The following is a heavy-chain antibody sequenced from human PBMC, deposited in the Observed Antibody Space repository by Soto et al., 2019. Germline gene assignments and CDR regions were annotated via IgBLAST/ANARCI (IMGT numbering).Heavy chain of an antibody. Sequence: QVQLVQSGAEVKKPGASVKVSCKASGYTFTGYYMHWVRQAPGQGLEWMGWINPNSGGTNYAQKFQGRVTMTTDTSTSTAYMELRSLRSDDTAAYYCANLISGSWRAWGQGTLVTVSS. CDR1: GYTFTGYY. CDR3: ANLISGSWRA. D-gene: IGHD1-26*01. V-gene: IGHV1-2*02. CDR2: INPNSGGT. J-gene: IGHJ5*02.